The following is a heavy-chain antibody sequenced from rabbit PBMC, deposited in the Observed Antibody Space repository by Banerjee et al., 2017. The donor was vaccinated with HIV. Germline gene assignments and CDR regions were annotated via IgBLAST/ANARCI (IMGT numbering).Heavy chain of an antibody. Sequence: QSLEESGGGLVKPGASLTLTCKASGFSFSSGYDMCWVRQAPGKGPEWIACIYVGDGNTYYASWAKGRFTGSKTSSTTVTLQMTSLTAADTATYFCARTGGLGIYGDAYFKLWGPGTLVTVS. J-gene: IGHJ4*01. D-gene: IGHD2-1*01. CDR3: ARTGGLGIYGDAYFKL. CDR1: GFSFSSGYD. CDR2: IYVGDGNT. V-gene: IGHV1S40*01.